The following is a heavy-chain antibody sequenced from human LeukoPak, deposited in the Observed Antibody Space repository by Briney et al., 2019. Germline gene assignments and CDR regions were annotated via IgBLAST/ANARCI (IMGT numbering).Heavy chain of an antibody. CDR3: AGGYYCDSIGYWNAFDI. CDR2: MNPNSGNT. CDR1: GYTFTSYD. Sequence: ASVKVSCKASGYTFTSYDINWVRQAPGQGLEWMGWMNPNSGNTSYAQKFQGRVTMTRNTSISTAYVELSSLRSDDPAVYYCAGGYYCDSIGYWNAFDIWGQGTMVTVSS. V-gene: IGHV1-8*01. D-gene: IGHD3-22*01. J-gene: IGHJ3*02.